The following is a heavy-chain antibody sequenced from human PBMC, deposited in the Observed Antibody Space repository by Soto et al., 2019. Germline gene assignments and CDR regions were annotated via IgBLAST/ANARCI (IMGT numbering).Heavy chain of an antibody. CDR1: GGTFSSYA. Sequence: QVQLVQSGAEVKKPGSSVKVSCTASGGTFSSYAISWVRQAPGQGLEWMGGIIPIFGTANYAQKFQGRVTITADESTSTAYMELRSLRSEDTAVYYCARPYDSRGYYRADLIYWGQGTLVTVSS. J-gene: IGHJ4*02. V-gene: IGHV1-69*01. CDR3: ARPYDSRGYYRADLIY. CDR2: IIPIFGTA. D-gene: IGHD3-22*01.